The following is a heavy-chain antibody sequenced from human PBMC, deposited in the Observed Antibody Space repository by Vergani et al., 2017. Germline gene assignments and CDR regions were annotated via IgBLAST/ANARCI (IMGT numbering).Heavy chain of an antibody. J-gene: IGHJ4*02. CDR2: INPSGGHT. V-gene: IGHV1-46*03. Sequence: QVQVVQSGAEVKKSGASVKVSCKTSGYTFSNYYMHWVRQATGQGLEWMGIINPSGGHTYYAQKFQGRVTMTRDTSTSTVYMELSSLRSEDTAIYYCARGDYGILTGYRYWGQGTLVTVSA. CDR3: ARGDYGILTGYRY. CDR1: GYTFSNYY. D-gene: IGHD3-9*01.